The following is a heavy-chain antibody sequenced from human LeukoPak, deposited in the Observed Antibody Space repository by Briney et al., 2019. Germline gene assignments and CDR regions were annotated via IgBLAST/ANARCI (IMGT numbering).Heavy chain of an antibody. CDR1: GYSISNDYY. J-gene: IGHJ6*04. Sequence: SETLSLTCAVSGYSISNDYYWGWIRQPPGKGLEWMGSIYHSGSTYYNPSLKSRLTISVDTSKNQFSLKVTSVTAADTAVYYCARDVAAAATRKENYYGLDVWGKGTTVTVSS. V-gene: IGHV4-38-2*02. D-gene: IGHD6-13*01. CDR3: ARDVAAAATRKENYYGLDV. CDR2: IYHSGST.